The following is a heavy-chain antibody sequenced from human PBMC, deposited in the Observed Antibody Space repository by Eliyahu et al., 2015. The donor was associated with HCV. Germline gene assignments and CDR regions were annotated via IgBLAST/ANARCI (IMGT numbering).Heavy chain of an antibody. CDR3: AREVDAWGAFDI. V-gene: IGHV4-59*01. CDR1: GGSFXSSY. J-gene: IGHJ3*02. Sequence: QVQLQESGPGLVNPSETLSLICTVSGGSFXSSYWTWFRQPPGXGLXWXGXXFYSWXTKYSPSLKSRVTMSVDPXKKQFSLKXRSVTPTDTAVYFCAREVDAWGAFDIWGQGTMVTVSA. CDR2: XFYSWXT. D-gene: IGHD7-27*01.